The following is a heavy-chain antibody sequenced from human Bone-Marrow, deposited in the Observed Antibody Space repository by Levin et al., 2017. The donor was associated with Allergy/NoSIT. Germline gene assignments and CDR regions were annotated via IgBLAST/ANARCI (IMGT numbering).Heavy chain of an antibody. CDR1: GFTFSSNW. D-gene: IGHD1-7*01. CDR2: VNTDGSDI. Sequence: AASVKVSCAASGFTFSSNWMNWVRQAPGKGLVWVSRVNTDGSDIAYADSVKGRFTIFRDNAKNTLFLQMNNLRVEDTAVYYCAKDRVWNSLDSWGQGTLVTVSS. V-gene: IGHV3-74*01. J-gene: IGHJ4*02. CDR3: AKDRVWNSLDS.